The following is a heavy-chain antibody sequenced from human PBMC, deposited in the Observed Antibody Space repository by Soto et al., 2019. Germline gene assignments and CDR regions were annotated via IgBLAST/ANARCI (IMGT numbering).Heavy chain of an antibody. J-gene: IGHJ4*02. CDR3: ARHDDGDYCFDY. Sequence: QLQLQESGPGLVKPSETLSLTCTVSGGSISSSSYYWGWIRQPPGKGLEWIGSIHYSGSTYYNPSLKSRVTMSVDTSKNQFSLKLSSVTAADTAVYYCARHDDGDYCFDYWGQGTLVTVSS. CDR1: GGSISSSSYY. V-gene: IGHV4-39*01. D-gene: IGHD4-17*01. CDR2: IHYSGST.